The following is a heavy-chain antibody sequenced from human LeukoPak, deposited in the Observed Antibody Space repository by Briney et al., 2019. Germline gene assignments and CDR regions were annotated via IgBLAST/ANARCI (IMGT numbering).Heavy chain of an antibody. CDR3: ARTYDSSGYYYEAFDI. CDR1: GFTFDDYG. Sequence: PGGSLRLSCAASGFTFDDYGMSWVRQAPGKGLEWVSGINLNGGSTGYADSVKGRFTISRDNAKNSLYLQMNSLRAEDTALYHCARTYDSSGYYYEAFDIWGQGTMVTVSS. D-gene: IGHD3-22*01. CDR2: INLNGGST. V-gene: IGHV3-20*01. J-gene: IGHJ3*02.